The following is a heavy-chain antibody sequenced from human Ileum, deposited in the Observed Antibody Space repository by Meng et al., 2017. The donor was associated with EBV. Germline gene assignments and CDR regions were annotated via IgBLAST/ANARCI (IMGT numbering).Heavy chain of an antibody. CDR2: MSDSGIT. CDR1: GGSISVIDW. Sequence: VQLQESGPGLVNPSGTPSLTCAVSGGSISVIDWWSWVRQSPEKGLEWIGEMSDSGITHYNPSLKSRVTISADKSNNQFSLKLTSVTSADTAVYFCAKNGEKYFEYWGQGTLVTVSS. J-gene: IGHJ4*02. V-gene: IGHV4-4*02. CDR3: AKNGEKYFEY.